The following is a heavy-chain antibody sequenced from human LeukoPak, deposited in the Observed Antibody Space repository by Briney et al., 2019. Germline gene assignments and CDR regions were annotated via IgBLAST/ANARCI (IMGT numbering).Heavy chain of an antibody. CDR3: ARSLPGLDV. Sequence: GGSLRLSCEISGFIFIGCWMHWVRQVPGKGPVWVSRINPDGTATNYADSVKGRFIISRDNAKNTLYLQMNSLRVEDTAMYYCARSLPGLDVWGQGTTVTVSS. CDR1: GFIFIGCW. V-gene: IGHV3-74*01. J-gene: IGHJ6*02. CDR2: INPDGTAT.